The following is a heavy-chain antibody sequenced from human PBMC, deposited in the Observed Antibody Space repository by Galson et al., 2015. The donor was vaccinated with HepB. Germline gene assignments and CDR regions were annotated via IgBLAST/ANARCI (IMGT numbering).Heavy chain of an antibody. CDR2: ISSSSSYI. Sequence: SLRLSCAASGFTFSSYSMNWVRQAPGKGLEWVPSISSSSSYIYYADSVKGRFTISRDNAKNSLYLQMNSLRAEDTAVYYCASLVDIVATIDYYYYGMDVWGQGTTVTVSS. D-gene: IGHD5-12*01. CDR3: ASLVDIVATIDYYYYGMDV. CDR1: GFTFSSYS. J-gene: IGHJ6*02. V-gene: IGHV3-21*01.